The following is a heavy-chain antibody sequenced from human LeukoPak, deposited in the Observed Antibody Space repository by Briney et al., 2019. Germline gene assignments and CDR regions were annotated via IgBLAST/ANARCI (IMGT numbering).Heavy chain of an antibody. CDR3: ARDVPYSSGWSYYYYYGMDV. D-gene: IGHD6-19*01. Sequence: ASVKVSCKASGYTFTSYYMHWVRQAPGQGLEWMGLINLSGGSTSYAQKFQGRVTMTRDTSTSTVYMELSSLRSEDTAVYYCARDVPYSSGWSYYYYYGMDVWGQGTTVTVSS. J-gene: IGHJ6*02. CDR2: INLSGGST. CDR1: GYTFTSYY. V-gene: IGHV1-46*01.